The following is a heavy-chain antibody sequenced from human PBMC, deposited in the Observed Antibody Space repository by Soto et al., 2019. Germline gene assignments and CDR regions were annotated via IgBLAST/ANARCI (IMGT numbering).Heavy chain of an antibody. CDR3: ATGRRDGYTGQLY. CDR2: ISGSGGST. D-gene: IGHD5-12*01. J-gene: IGHJ4*02. V-gene: IGHV3-23*01. Sequence: GGSLRLSCAASGFTFSSYAMSWVRQAPGKGLEWVSAISGSGGSTYYADSVKGRFTISRDNSKNTLYLQMNSLRAEDTAVYYCATGRRDGYTGQLYWGQGTLVTVYS. CDR1: GFTFSSYA.